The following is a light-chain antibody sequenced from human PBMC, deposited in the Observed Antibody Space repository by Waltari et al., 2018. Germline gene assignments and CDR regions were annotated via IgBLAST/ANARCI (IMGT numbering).Light chain of an antibody. Sequence: EIVLTQSPATLSLSPGERATLSCRASPSVSSYLAWYQQKPGQAPRLLIYDASNRATGIPARFSGSGSGTDFTLTISSLQAEDVAVYYCQQYYTTPLTFGGGTKVEIK. CDR1: PSVSSY. J-gene: IGKJ4*01. V-gene: IGKV3-11*01. CDR2: DAS. CDR3: QQYYTTPLT.